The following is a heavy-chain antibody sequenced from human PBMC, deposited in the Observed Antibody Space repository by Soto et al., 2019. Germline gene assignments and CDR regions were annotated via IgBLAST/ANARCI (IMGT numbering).Heavy chain of an antibody. J-gene: IGHJ6*02. CDR1: GGSFSGYY. Sequence: ASETLSLTCAVYGGSFSGYYWSWIRQPPGKGLEWIGEINHSGSTNYNPSLKSRVTISVDTSKNQFSLKLSSVTAADTAVYYCARGGYCSSTSCYIYYYYGMDVWGQGTTVTVSS. D-gene: IGHD2-2*02. CDR2: INHSGST. CDR3: ARGGYCSSTSCYIYYYYGMDV. V-gene: IGHV4-34*01.